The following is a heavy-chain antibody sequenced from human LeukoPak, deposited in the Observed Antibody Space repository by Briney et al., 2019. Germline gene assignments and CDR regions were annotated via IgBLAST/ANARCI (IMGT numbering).Heavy chain of an antibody. CDR1: GGSISSYY. CDR2: IYYSGST. J-gene: IGHJ4*02. CDR3: ARGWDGIAVAGSFDC. Sequence: SETLSLTCTVSGGSISSYYWSWIRQPPGKGLEWIGYIYYSGSTNYNPSLKSRVTISVDTSKNQFSLKLNSVTAADTAVYYCARGWDGIAVAGSFDCWGQGTLVTVSS. D-gene: IGHD6-19*01. V-gene: IGHV4-59*01.